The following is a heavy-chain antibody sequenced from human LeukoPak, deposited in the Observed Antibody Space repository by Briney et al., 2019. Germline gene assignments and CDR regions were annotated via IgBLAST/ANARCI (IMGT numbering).Heavy chain of an antibody. V-gene: IGHV3-7*01. D-gene: IGHD3-22*01. CDR3: ARDLDSSRYYYPGLSPPDY. CDR1: GFTFSSYW. J-gene: IGHJ4*02. CDR2: IKQDGSEK. Sequence: PGGSLRLSCAASGFTFSSYWMSWVRQAPGKGLEWVANIKQDGSEKYYVDSVKGRFTISRDNAKNSLYLQMNSLRAEDTAVYYCARDLDSSRYYYPGLSPPDYWGQGTLLTVSS.